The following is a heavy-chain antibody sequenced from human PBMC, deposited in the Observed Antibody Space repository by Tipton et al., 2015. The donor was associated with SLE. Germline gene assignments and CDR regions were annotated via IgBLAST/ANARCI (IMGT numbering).Heavy chain of an antibody. J-gene: IGHJ3*02. V-gene: IGHV4-61*02. Sequence: LRLSWTVSGGSISSGSYYWSWIRQPAGKGLEWIGRIYTSGSTNYNPSLKSRVTISVDTSKNQFSLKLSSVTAADTAVHYCARGFLEWLFDDAFDIWGQGTMVTVSS. D-gene: IGHD3-3*01. CDR2: IYTSGST. CDR3: ARGFLEWLFDDAFDI. CDR1: GGSISSGSYY.